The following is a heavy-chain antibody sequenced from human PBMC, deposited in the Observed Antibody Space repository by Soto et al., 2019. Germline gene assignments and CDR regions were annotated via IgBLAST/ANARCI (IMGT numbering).Heavy chain of an antibody. Sequence: EVQLLESGGGLVQPGGSLRLSCVASGFTFDRYTMSWVRQAPGKGPEWVSGISESGDKSYSADSVKGRCTISRDNSKSTLYLQMNSLSTDDAALYYGGKHVNLEELSIGQDACDLWGQGTMVTVSS. CDR1: GFTFDRYT. D-gene: IGHD3-16*02. CDR2: ISESGDKS. CDR3: GKHVNLEELSIGQDACDL. V-gene: IGHV3-23*01. J-gene: IGHJ3*01.